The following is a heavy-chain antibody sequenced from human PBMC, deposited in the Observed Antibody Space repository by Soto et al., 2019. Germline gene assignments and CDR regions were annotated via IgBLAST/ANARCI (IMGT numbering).Heavy chain of an antibody. CDR1: GGSISSYY. V-gene: IGHV4-59*08. CDR3: ATQEVGGSYVYTFDP. D-gene: IGHD1-26*01. CDR2: IYYSGST. Sequence: SETLSLTCAVSGGSISSYYWSWIRQPPGKGLEWIGYIYYSGSTNYNPSLKSRVTISVDTSKNQFSLKLSSVTAADTAVYYCATQEVGGSYVYTFDPWGQGTLVTVSS. J-gene: IGHJ5*02.